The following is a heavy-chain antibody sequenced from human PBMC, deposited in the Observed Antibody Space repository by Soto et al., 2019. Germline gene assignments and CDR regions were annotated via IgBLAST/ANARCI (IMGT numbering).Heavy chain of an antibody. J-gene: IGHJ4*02. CDR3: AVRGASSWSRIDY. V-gene: IGHV3-23*01. D-gene: IGHD6-13*01. CDR2: IGGSGATT. Sequence: EVQLLESGGGLVQPGGSLRLSCAASGFTFSSYAMTWVRQAPGKGLEWVSSIGGSGATTYYADSVKGRFTISRDNFKNTLSLQMNSLRAEDTAIYYCAVRGASSWSRIDYWGQGTLVTVSS. CDR1: GFTFSSYA.